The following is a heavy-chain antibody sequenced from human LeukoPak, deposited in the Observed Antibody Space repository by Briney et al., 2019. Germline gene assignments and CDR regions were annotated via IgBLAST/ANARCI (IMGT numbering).Heavy chain of an antibody. Sequence: ASVKVSCKASGYTFTSYGISWVRQAPGQGLEWMGWISAYNGNTNYAQKLQGRVTMTTDTSTSTAYMELRSLRSDDTAVYYCARDQDSSSSRIYYYYGMDVWGQGTTVTVSS. CDR3: ARDQDSSSSRIYYYYGMDV. CDR1: GYTFTSYG. J-gene: IGHJ6*02. D-gene: IGHD2-15*01. CDR2: ISAYNGNT. V-gene: IGHV1-18*01.